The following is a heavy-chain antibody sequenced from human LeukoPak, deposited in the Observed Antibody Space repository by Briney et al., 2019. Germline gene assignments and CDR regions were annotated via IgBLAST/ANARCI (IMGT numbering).Heavy chain of an antibody. V-gene: IGHV3-11*01. Sequence: GGSLRLTCAASGFNFSDFYMSWIRQAPGKGLEWLSSISLSGSTITYAASVKGRVTVSRDNAKNSVVLHILSLRADDTAVYYCAREASCSSTTCYFDYWGQGTLVTVSS. CDR1: GFNFSDFY. D-gene: IGHD2-2*01. CDR2: ISLSGSTI. J-gene: IGHJ4*02. CDR3: AREASCSSTTCYFDY.